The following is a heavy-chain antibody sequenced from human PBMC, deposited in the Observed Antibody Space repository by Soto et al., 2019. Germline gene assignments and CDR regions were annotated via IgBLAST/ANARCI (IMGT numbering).Heavy chain of an antibody. D-gene: IGHD6-13*01. CDR1: GYTFTSYA. V-gene: IGHV1-3*01. J-gene: IGHJ6*02. CDR3: VRVKDSSSWRDYYYGMDV. CDR2: VNAGNGNT. Sequence: ASVKVSCKASGYTFTSYAMHWVRQAPGQRLEWMGWVNAGNGNTKYSQNFQGRVTMTRDTSMSTAYMELSSLRSEDTAVYYCVRVKDSSSWRDYYYGMDVWGQGTTVTVSS.